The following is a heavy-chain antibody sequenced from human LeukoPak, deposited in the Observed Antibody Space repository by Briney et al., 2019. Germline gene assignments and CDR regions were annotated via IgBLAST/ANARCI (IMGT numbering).Heavy chain of an antibody. J-gene: IGHJ4*02. Sequence: GSLRLSCAASGFTFSDHYMDWVRQAPGKGLEWVGRTRNKANSYTTEYAASVKGRFTISRDDSKNSLYLQMNSLKTEDTAVYYCARVNSGSYIFDYWGQGTLVTVSS. CDR1: GFTFSDHY. CDR3: ARVNSGSYIFDY. V-gene: IGHV3-72*01. D-gene: IGHD1-26*01. CDR2: TRNKANSYTT.